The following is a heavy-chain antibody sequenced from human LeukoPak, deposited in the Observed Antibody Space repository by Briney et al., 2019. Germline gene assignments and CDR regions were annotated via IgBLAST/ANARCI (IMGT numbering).Heavy chain of an antibody. CDR2: IFHSGNS. Sequence: SETLSLTCTVPGYSMSSGYYWGWIRQPPGKGLQWIGSIFHSGNSYYNPSLKSRVTMSVDTSKNQFSLKLSSVTAADTAVYYCARSKDPPTVTLAFDYWGQGTLVTVSS. CDR3: ARSKDPPTVTLAFDY. J-gene: IGHJ4*02. D-gene: IGHD4-17*01. CDR1: GYSMSSGYY. V-gene: IGHV4-38-2*02.